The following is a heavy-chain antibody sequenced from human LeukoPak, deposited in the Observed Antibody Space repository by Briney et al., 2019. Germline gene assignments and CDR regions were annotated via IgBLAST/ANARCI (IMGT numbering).Heavy chain of an antibody. J-gene: IGHJ4*02. Sequence: GGSLRLSCAASGFTFSSYGMHWVRQAPGKGLEWVAVISYDGSNKYYADSVKGRFTISRDNSKNTLYLQMNSLRAEDTAVYYCAKCPQLWPYYFDYWGQGTLVTVSS. CDR2: ISYDGSNK. V-gene: IGHV3-30*18. D-gene: IGHD5-18*01. CDR3: AKCPQLWPYYFDY. CDR1: GFTFSSYG.